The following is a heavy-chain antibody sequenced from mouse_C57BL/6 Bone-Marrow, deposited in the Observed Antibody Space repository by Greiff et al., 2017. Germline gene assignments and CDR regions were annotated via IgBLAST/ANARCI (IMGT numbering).Heavy chain of an antibody. J-gene: IGHJ1*03. Sequence: VQLQQPGAELVMPGASVKLSCKASGYTFTSYWMHWVKQRPGQGLEWIGEIDPSDSYTNYNQQFKGKSTLTVDKSSSTAYMPLSSLTSEDSAVYYCAREKVSTVPYWYFDVWGTGTTVTVSS. CDR1: GYTFTSYW. D-gene: IGHD1-1*01. CDR2: IDPSDSYT. CDR3: AREKVSTVPYWYFDV. V-gene: IGHV1-69*01.